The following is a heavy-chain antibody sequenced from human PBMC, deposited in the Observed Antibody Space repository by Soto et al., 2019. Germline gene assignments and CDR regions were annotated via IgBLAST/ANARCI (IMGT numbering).Heavy chain of an antibody. J-gene: IGHJ4*02. CDR1: GGSITSRSYY. V-gene: IGHV4-39*02. CDR3: AMTPGLAPGGGFDS. CDR2: VYSSGIT. D-gene: IGHD6-13*01. Sequence: PSETLSLTCPVSGGSITSRSYYWGWIRQPPGKGLEWIGSVYSSGITYYNPSLKSRVTISIDTSENHFSLRLSSVTAADTAVYYCAMTPGLAPGGGFDSWGQGTLVTVSS.